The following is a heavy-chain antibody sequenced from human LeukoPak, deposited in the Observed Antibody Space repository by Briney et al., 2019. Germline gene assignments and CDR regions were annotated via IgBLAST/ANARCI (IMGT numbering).Heavy chain of an antibody. CDR2: IYTSGST. J-gene: IGHJ5*02. CDR1: GGSISSYY. D-gene: IGHD2-2*01. V-gene: IGHV4-4*07. Sequence: SETLSLTCTVSGGSISSYYWSWIRQPAGKGLEWIGRIYTSGSTNYNPSLKSRVTISVDTSKNQFSLKLSSVTAADTAVYYCARVARYCSSTSCYPHWFDPWGQGTLVTVSS. CDR3: ARVARYCSSTSCYPHWFDP.